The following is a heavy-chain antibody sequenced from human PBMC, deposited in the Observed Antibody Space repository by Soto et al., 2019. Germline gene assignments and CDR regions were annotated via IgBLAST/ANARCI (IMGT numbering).Heavy chain of an antibody. CDR2: ISAYNGNT. CDR1: GYTFTSYG. CDR3: ARDRPPHIFWAVAGTFVGY. Sequence: QVQLVQSGAEVKKPGASVKVSCKASGYTFTSYGISWVRQAPGQGLEWMGWISAYNGNTNYAQKLQGRVTMTTDTSTSTAYMELRSLRSDDTAVYYCARDRPPHIFWAVAGTFVGYWGQGTLVTVSS. D-gene: IGHD6-19*01. J-gene: IGHJ4*02. V-gene: IGHV1-18*01.